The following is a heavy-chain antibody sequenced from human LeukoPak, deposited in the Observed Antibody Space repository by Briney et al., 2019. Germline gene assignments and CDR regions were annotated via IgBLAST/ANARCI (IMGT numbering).Heavy chain of an antibody. J-gene: IGHJ4*02. D-gene: IGHD5-18*01. V-gene: IGHV4-30-4*08. CDR3: ARELRGYSQEDYFDY. CDR1: GGSISSADYY. Sequence: SETLYLTCTVSGGSISSADYYWSWLRQPPGKGREWIGYIYYSGSTYYKPSLKSRLTRALDTSKNQFSLKLSSVTAADTDVYYCARELRGYSQEDYFDYWGQGTLVTVSS. CDR2: IYYSGST.